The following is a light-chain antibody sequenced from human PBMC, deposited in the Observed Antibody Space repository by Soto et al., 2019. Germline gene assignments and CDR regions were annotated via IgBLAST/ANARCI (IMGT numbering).Light chain of an antibody. J-gene: IGKJ3*01. CDR1: QSVSNK. Sequence: EIVMTQSPPTLSVPPGERATLSCRASQSVSNKLAWYQQKPGQAPRLLIYGASTRATDIPARFSGSGSGTEFSLTISSLQSEDFAIYYCQQYNDWVFTFGPGTKVDIK. CDR2: GAS. V-gene: IGKV3-15*01. CDR3: QQYNDWVFT.